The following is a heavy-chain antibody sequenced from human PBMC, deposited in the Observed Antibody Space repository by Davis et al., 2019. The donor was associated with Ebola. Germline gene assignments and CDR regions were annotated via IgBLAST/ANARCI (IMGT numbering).Heavy chain of an antibody. V-gene: IGHV5-10-1*01. D-gene: IGHD4-17*01. Sequence: PGGSLRLSCKGSGYSFTSYWISWVRQLPGKGLEWMGRIDPSDSYTNYSPSFQGHVTISADKSISTAYLQWSSLKASDTAMYYCASPGDYGDYGGMDVWGQGTTVTVSS. CDR2: IDPSDSYT. CDR3: ASPGDYGDYGGMDV. J-gene: IGHJ6*02. CDR1: GYSFTSYW.